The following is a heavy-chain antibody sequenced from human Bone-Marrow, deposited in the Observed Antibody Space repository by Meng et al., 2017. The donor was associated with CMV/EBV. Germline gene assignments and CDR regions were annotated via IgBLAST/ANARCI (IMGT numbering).Heavy chain of an antibody. V-gene: IGHV3-21*01. D-gene: IGHD1-26*01. Sequence: GGSLRLSCAASGFTFSSYSMNWVRQAPGKGLEWVSSISSSSSYIYYADSVKGRFTISRDNAKNTLHLQMNSLRAEDTAVYYCARDKWEMYLDYWGQGALVTVSS. CDR3: ARDKWEMYLDY. J-gene: IGHJ4*02. CDR1: GFTFSSYS. CDR2: ISSSSSYI.